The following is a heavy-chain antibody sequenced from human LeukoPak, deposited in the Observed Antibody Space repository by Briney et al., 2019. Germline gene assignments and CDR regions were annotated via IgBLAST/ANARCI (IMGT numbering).Heavy chain of an antibody. V-gene: IGHV3-7*03. CDR2: IKQDGSEK. J-gene: IGHJ4*02. CDR1: GFTFSSYW. D-gene: IGHD3-9*01. CDR3: ARIKRRTYYDILTGYYFDY. Sequence: GGSLRLSCAASGFTFSSYWMSWVRQAPGKGLEWVANIKQDGSEKYYVDSVKGRFTISRDNAKNSLYLQMNSLRAEDTAVYYCARIKRRTYYDILTGYYFDYWGQGTLVTVSS.